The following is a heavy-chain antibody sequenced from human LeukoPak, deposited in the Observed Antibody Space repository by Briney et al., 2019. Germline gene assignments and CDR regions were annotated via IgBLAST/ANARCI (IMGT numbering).Heavy chain of an antibody. CDR2: INPRWNI. J-gene: IGHJ3*01. Sequence: SETLSLTCTVTAGPISTFYWSCIPKTAGKGLECIGHINPRWNIKYNPSLKSRVSLSMDTSKNQFSLKVSSATAADTAVYYCARGGAQWLVEEAFDFWGRGTMVTVSS. D-gene: IGHD6-19*01. CDR1: AGPISTFY. V-gene: IGHV4-4*07. CDR3: ARGGAQWLVEEAFDF.